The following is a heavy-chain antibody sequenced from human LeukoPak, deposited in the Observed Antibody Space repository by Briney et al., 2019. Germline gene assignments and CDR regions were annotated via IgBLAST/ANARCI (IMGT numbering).Heavy chain of an antibody. CDR3: ARTLPSGSYYNLPFYYYYYGMDV. CDR2: ISAYNGNT. D-gene: IGHD3-10*01. V-gene: IGHV1-18*01. Sequence: ASVKVSCKASGYTFTSYGISWVRQAPGQGLEWMGWISAYNGNTNYAQKLQGRVTMTTDTSTSTAYMELRSLRSDDTAVYYCARTLPSGSYYNLPFYYYYYGMDVWGQGTTVTVSS. CDR1: GYTFTSYG. J-gene: IGHJ6*02.